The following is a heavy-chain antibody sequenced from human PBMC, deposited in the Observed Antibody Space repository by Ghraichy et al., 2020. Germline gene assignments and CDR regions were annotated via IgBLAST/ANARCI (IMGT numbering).Heavy chain of an antibody. J-gene: IGHJ5*02. D-gene: IGHD6-19*01. Sequence: ASVKVSCKASGYSFSNFVLSWVRQAPGQGLQWMGWISPNNGDTKYVQHLQGRVTMTADTSTATAYLELTSLTSDDTALYFCARGVSLAGLYWFDTWGQGTLVTVSS. V-gene: IGHV1-18*01. CDR1: GYSFSNFV. CDR3: ARGVSLAGLYWFDT. CDR2: ISPNNGDT.